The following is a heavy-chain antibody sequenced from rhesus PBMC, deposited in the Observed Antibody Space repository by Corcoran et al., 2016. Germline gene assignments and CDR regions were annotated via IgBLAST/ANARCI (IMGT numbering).Heavy chain of an antibody. J-gene: IGHJ6*01. CDR1: GGSISSGYD. Sequence: QVQLQESGPGVVKPSETLSLTCAVSGGSISSGYDWSWIRQPPGKGLGWIGYNYGISGSTNYNPSLKNRVTISKDASKNQFSLKLGSVTAADTAVYYCAREWGNGNYGLDSWGQGVVVTVSS. V-gene: IGHV4-76*01. CDR3: AREWGNGNYGLDS. CDR2: NYGISGST. D-gene: IGHD1-14*01.